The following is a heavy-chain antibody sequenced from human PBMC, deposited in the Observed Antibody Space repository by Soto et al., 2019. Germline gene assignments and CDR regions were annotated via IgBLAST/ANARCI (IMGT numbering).Heavy chain of an antibody. V-gene: IGHV5-51*01. CDR3: AGFLSVYYYVWDV. CDR2: IYPGDSDT. J-gene: IGHJ6*04. CDR1: GYSFTSYW. Sequence: PGESLKISCKGSGYSFTSYWIGWVRQMPGKGLEWMGIIYPGDSDTRYSPSFQGQVTISADKSISTAYLQWSSLKASDTAMYYWAGFLSVYYYVWDVGGKGTTVTVSS.